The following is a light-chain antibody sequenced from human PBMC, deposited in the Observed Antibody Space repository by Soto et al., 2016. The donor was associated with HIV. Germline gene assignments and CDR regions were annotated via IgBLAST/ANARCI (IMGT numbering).Light chain of an antibody. CDR1: QSISSW. Sequence: DIQMTQSPSTLSASVGDRVTITCRASQSISSWLAWYQQKPGKAPKLLIYKSSSLESGVPSRFSGSGSGTEFTLTISSLQPDDFATYFCQQYNGYSRTFGEGTTVELK. V-gene: IGKV1-5*03. CDR2: KSS. CDR3: QQYNGYSRT. J-gene: IGKJ1*01.